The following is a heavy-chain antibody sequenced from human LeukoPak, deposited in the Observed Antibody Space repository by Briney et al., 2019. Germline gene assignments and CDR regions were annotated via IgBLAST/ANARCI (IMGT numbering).Heavy chain of an antibody. CDR2: INPNSGGT. J-gene: IGHJ4*02. D-gene: IGHD4-11*01. CDR3: ARHRAAVTTSPFDY. Sequence: ASVKVSCKASGYTFTGYYMLWVRQAPGQGLEWMGRINPNSGGTNYAQKFQGRVTMTRDTSISTAYMELSRLRSDDTAMYYCARHRAAVTTSPFDYWGQGTLVTVSP. V-gene: IGHV1-2*06. CDR1: GYTFTGYY.